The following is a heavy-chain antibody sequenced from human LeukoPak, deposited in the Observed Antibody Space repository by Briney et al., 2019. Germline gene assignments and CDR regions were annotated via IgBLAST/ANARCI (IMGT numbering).Heavy chain of an antibody. Sequence: SVKVSCKASGYTFTGYYMHWVRQAPGQGLEWMGWINPNSGGTNYAQKFQGWVTMTRDTSISTAYMELSRLRSDDTAVYYYARGAPIWFGELWYYFDYWGQGTLVTVSS. V-gene: IGHV1-2*04. D-gene: IGHD3-10*01. CDR3: ARGAPIWFGELWYYFDY. CDR1: GYTFTGYY. CDR2: INPNSGGT. J-gene: IGHJ4*02.